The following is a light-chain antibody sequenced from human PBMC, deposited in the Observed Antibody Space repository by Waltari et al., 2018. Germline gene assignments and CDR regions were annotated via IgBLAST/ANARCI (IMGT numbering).Light chain of an antibody. CDR1: SSDIGVYKH. Sequence: QSALTQPASVSGSPGQSITISCPGNSSDIGVYKHVSWYQQHPGKAPKLMIYEVSNRPSGVSNRVSGSKSGNTASLTISGLQADDESHYYCTSFTSSATWVFGGGTKVTVL. CDR2: EVS. V-gene: IGLV2-14*01. CDR3: TSFTSSATWV. J-gene: IGLJ3*02.